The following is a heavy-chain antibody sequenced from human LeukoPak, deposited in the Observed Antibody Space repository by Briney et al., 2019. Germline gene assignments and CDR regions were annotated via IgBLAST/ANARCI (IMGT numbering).Heavy chain of an antibody. Sequence: SETLSLTCAVYGGSFSGYYWSWFRRPPGKGLEWIGEINHSGSTNYNPSLKSRVTISVETSKNQFSLKLSSVTAADTAVYYCARAFSMVRGVFMFDYWGQGTLVTVSS. CDR2: INHSGST. J-gene: IGHJ4*02. CDR1: GGSFSGYY. D-gene: IGHD3-10*01. CDR3: ARAFSMVRGVFMFDY. V-gene: IGHV4-34*01.